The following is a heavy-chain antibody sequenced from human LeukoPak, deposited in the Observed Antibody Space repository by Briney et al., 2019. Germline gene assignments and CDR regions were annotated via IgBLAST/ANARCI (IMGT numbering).Heavy chain of an antibody. CDR1: GFTFSSYW. D-gene: IGHD2-2*01. V-gene: IGHV3-7*01. CDR3: ARHIVVVPAASDHYMDV. CDR2: IKQDGSEK. J-gene: IGHJ6*03. Sequence: PGGSLRLSCAASGFTFSSYWMSWVRQAPGKGLEWVANIKQDGSEKYYVDSVKGRFTISRDNAKNSLYLQMNSLRAEDTAVYYCARHIVVVPAASDHYMDVWGKGTTVTVSS.